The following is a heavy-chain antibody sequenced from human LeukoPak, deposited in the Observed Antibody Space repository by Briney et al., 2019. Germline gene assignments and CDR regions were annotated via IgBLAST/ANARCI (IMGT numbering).Heavy chain of an antibody. D-gene: IGHD2-2*01. V-gene: IGHV4-38-2*01. CDR1: GYSISSGYY. Sequence: SETLSLTCAVSGYSISSGYYWGWIRQPPRQGLGWIGSIYHSGSTYYNPSLKSRFTISVDTSKIQFSLKLSAVTAADTAVYYCASPVVVPAAGWYDPWGQGTLVTISP. CDR3: ASPVVVPAAGWYDP. CDR2: IYHSGST. J-gene: IGHJ5*02.